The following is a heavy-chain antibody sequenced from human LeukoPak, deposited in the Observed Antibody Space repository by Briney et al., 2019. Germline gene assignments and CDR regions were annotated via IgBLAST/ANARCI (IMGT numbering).Heavy chain of an antibody. CDR3: ARDVRWPNSGWGSGTYYAPYFDY. J-gene: IGHJ4*02. D-gene: IGHD3-10*01. V-gene: IGHV1-2*02. CDR2: INPNSGGT. CDR1: GYTFTDYY. Sequence: GASVKVSCKTSGYTFTDYYMHWVRQAPGQGLEWMGWINPNSGGTNYAQKFQGRVTMTRDTSISTAYMELSSLRSDDTAVYYCARDVRWPNSGWGSGTYYAPYFDYWGQGTLVTVSS.